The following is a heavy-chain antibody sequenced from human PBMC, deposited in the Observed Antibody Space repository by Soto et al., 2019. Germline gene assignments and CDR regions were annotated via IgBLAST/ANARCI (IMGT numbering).Heavy chain of an antibody. CDR2: IIPIFGTA. D-gene: IGHD2-21*02. CDR3: ARGFNCGGDCSSFDY. CDR1: GGTFSSYA. Sequence: SVKVSCKASGGTFSSYAISWVRQAPGQGLEWMGGIIPIFGTANYAQKFQGRVTITADESTSTAYMELSSLRSEDTAVYYCARGFNCGGDCSSFDYWGQGNLVTVSS. J-gene: IGHJ4*02. V-gene: IGHV1-69*13.